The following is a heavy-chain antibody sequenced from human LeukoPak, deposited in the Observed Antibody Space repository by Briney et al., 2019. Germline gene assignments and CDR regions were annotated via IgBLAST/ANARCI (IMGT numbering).Heavy chain of an antibody. D-gene: IGHD1-1*01. J-gene: IGHJ4*02. V-gene: IGHV3-33*01. CDR2: IWYDGSNK. Sequence: GGSLRLSCAASGFTFSSYGMHWVRQAPGKGLEWVAVIWYDGSNKYYADSVKGRFTISRDNSKNTLYLQMNSLRAEDTAVYYCARDKVQGQNEKGIERVPDYWGQGTLVTVSS. CDR1: GFTFSSYG. CDR3: ARDKVQGQNEKGIERVPDY.